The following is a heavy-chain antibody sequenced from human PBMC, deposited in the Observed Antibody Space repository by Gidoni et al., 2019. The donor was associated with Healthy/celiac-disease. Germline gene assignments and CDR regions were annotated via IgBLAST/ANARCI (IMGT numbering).Heavy chain of an antibody. J-gene: IGHJ5*02. Sequence: EVQLVESGGGLVKPGGSLRLSCAASGFPFRSYSMNWVRQAPGKGLEWGSSISSSSSYIYYADSVKGRFTISRDNAKNSLYLQMNSLRAEDTAVYYCARGLSTIVIGWFDPWGQGTLVTVSS. CDR3: ARGLSTIVIGWFDP. V-gene: IGHV3-21*01. CDR1: GFPFRSYS. D-gene: IGHD3-22*01. CDR2: ISSSSSYI.